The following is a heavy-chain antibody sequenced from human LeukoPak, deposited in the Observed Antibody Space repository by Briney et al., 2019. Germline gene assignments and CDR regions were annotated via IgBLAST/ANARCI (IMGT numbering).Heavy chain of an antibody. V-gene: IGHV4-34*01. Sequence: PSETLSLTCAVYGGSFSGYYWSWIRQPPGKGLEWIGEINHSGSTNYNPYLKSRVTIPVDASTKQFSLKLSSVTAADTAVYYCARTLGYCSSTSCYFAEYFQHWGQGTLVTVSS. J-gene: IGHJ1*01. CDR2: INHSGST. D-gene: IGHD2-2*01. CDR3: ARTLGYCSSTSCYFAEYFQH. CDR1: GGSFSGYY.